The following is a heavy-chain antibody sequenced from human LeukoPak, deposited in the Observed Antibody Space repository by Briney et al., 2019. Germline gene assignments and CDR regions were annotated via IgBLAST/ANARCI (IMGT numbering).Heavy chain of an antibody. V-gene: IGHV4-59*08. D-gene: IGHD1-7*01. Sequence: SETLSLTCTVSGGSISGYSWSWIRQPPGKGLEWIGYTDYSGSTKYNPSLKSRATISLDTSKNQFSLRLRSVTDADTAVYYCARGGHDWNYVGEWYFDSWGQGTQVIVSS. J-gene: IGHJ4*02. CDR1: GGSISGYS. CDR3: ARGGHDWNYVGEWYFDS. CDR2: TDYSGST.